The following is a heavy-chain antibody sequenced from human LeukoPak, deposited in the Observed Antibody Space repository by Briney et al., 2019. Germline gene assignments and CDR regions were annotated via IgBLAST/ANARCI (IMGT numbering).Heavy chain of an antibody. CDR3: ARLPTTVVTPDY. CDR1: GGSMSPYH. CDR2: IYYSGST. J-gene: IGHJ4*02. D-gene: IGHD4-23*01. Sequence: SETLSLTCTVSGGSMSPYHWGWIRQPPGKGLEWTGYIYYSGSTNYNPSLKSRATISVDTSKNQFSLKLSSVTAADTAVYYCARLPTTVVTPDYWGQGTLVTVSS. V-gene: IGHV4-59*12.